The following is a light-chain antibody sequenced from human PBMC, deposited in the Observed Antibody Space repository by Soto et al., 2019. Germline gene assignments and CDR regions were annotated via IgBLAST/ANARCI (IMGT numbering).Light chain of an antibody. CDR2: EVS. J-gene: IGLJ1*01. Sequence: QSALTQPASVSGSPGQSITISCTGTSSDVGGYNYVSWYQQHPGKAPKVLIYEVSNRPSGVSNRFSGSKSGNTASLTISGLQAEDDADYYCKSYAGSNTYVFGSGTKLTVL. CDR1: SSDVGGYNY. V-gene: IGLV2-14*01. CDR3: KSYAGSNTYV.